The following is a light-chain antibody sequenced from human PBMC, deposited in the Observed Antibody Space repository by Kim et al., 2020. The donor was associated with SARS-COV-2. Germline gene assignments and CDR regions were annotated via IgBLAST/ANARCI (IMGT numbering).Light chain of an antibody. V-gene: IGLV3-19*01. J-gene: IGLJ2*01. CDR1: SLRSYY. CDR2: GKN. CDR3: NSRDSRGNHVG. Sequence: SSELTQDPAVSVALGQTVRITCQGDSLRSYYASWYQQKPGQAPVVVIYGKNNRPSGIPDRFSGSSSGNTASLTITGAQAEDEADYYCNSRDSRGNHVGFG.